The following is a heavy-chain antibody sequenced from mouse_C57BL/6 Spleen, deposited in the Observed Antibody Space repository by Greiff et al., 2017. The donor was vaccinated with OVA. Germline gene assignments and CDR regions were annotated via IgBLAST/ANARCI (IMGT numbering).Heavy chain of an antibody. V-gene: IGHV2-2*01. CDR1: GFSLTSYG. CDR3: ARNGEGFAY. Sequence: VKLQQSGPGLVQPSQSLSITCTVSGFSLTSYGVHWVRQSPGKGLEWLGVIWSGGSTDSNAAFISRLSISKDNSKSQVFFKMNSLQADDTAIYYCARNGEGFAYWGQGTLVTVSA. CDR2: IWSGGST. J-gene: IGHJ3*01.